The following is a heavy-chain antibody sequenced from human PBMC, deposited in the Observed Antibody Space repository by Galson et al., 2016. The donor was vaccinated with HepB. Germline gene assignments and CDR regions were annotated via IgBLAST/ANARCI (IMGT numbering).Heavy chain of an antibody. CDR2: ISYDGSNK. D-gene: IGHD2-2*01. CDR3: AKGEGYCGSSSCVKRSDD. CDR1: GFKFSSYG. J-gene: IGHJ4*02. V-gene: IGHV3-30*18. Sequence: SLRLSCAASGFKFSSYGMHWVRQAPGKGLEWVAVISYDGSNKYYTDSVKGRFTISRDNSKNTLYLRMNSLNDEDTAVYYCAKGEGYCGSSSCVKRSDDWGQGTLVTVSS.